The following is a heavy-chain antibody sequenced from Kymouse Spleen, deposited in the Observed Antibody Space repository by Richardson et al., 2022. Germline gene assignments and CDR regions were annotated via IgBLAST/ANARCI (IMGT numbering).Heavy chain of an antibody. CDR2: INHSGST. J-gene: IGHJ6*02. Sequence: QVQLQQWGAGLLKPSETLSLTCAVYGGSFSGYYWSWIRQPPGKGLEWIGEINHSGSTNYNPSLKSRVTISVDTSKNQFSLKLSSVTAADTAVYYCARGAARPDDYYYYGMDVWGQGTTVTVSS. CDR3: ARGAARPDDYYYYGMDV. D-gene: IGHD6-6*01. V-gene: IGHV4-34*01. CDR1: GGSFSGYY.